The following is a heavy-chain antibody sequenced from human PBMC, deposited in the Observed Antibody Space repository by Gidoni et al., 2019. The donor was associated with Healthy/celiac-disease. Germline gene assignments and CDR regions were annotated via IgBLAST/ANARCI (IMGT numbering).Heavy chain of an antibody. J-gene: IGHJ5*02. CDR2: IYTSGST. CDR1: GGSISSYY. CDR3: AREYCTNGVCYPSEFDP. V-gene: IGHV4-4*07. D-gene: IGHD2-8*01. Sequence: QVQLQESGPGLVKPSETLSLTCTVSGGSISSYYWRWIRQPAGKGLEWIGRIYTSGSTNYNPSLKSRVTMSVDTSKNQFSLKLSSVTAADTAVYYCAREYCTNGVCYPSEFDPWGQGTLVTVSS.